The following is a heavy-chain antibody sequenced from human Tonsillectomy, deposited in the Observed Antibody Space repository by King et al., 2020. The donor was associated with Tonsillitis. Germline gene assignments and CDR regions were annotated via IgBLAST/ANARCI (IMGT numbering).Heavy chain of an antibody. J-gene: IGHJ5*02. D-gene: IGHD5-18*01. CDR2: ISSSGSYS. V-gene: IGHV3-21*01. Sequence: VQLVESGGGLVRPGGSLRLSCAASGFTFNDYSMTWVRQAPGKGLEWVSSISSSGSYSNYADSVKGRFTISRDTAKKSLYLQMNSLKVEDTAVYYCVRDGGDAWVQLWDADHGGQGTQVAVSS. CDR3: VRDGGDAWVQLWDADH. CDR1: GFTFNDYS.